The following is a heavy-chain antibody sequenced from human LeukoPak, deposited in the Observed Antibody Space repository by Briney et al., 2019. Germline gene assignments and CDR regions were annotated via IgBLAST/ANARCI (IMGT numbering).Heavy chain of an antibody. CDR1: GGSISSYY. CDR3: ARDQYCSGGSCYSGWFDP. D-gene: IGHD2-15*01. V-gene: IGHV4-4*07. CDR2: IYTSGST. Sequence: SETLSLTCTVSGGSISSYYWSWIRQPAGKGLEWIGRIYTSGSTNYNPSLKSRVTISVDKSKNQFSLKLSSVTAADTAVYYCARDQYCSGGSCYSGWFDPRGQGTLVTVSS. J-gene: IGHJ5*02.